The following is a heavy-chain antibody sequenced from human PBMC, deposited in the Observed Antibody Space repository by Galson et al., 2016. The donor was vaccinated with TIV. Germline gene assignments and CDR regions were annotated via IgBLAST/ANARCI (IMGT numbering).Heavy chain of an antibody. J-gene: IGHJ4*02. D-gene: IGHD2-15*01. CDR3: ARDQDSGAYFDY. V-gene: IGHV4-31*03. CDR2: IYHSGST. CDR1: VGSISSNGIF. Sequence: TLSLTCTVSVGSISSNGIFWSWIRQHPGKGLEWIGYIYHSGSTHYNPSLKSRVAMSVDTSKNQFSLTLTSVTAADTAVYYCARDQDSGAYFDYWGQGTLVTVSS.